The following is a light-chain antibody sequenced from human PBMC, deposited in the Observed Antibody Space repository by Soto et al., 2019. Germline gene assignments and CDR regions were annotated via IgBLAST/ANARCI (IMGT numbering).Light chain of an antibody. J-gene: IGKJ1*01. Sequence: DIQMTQSPSSLSASVGDRVTITCRTSQTISDYLNWYQHKPGQAPNLLIYAASTLQAGVPSRFSGSGSGTEFTLTISSLQPDDFATYYCQQYNSYSPVTFGQGTKV. V-gene: IGKV1-16*01. CDR3: QQYNSYSPVT. CDR1: QTISDY. CDR2: AAS.